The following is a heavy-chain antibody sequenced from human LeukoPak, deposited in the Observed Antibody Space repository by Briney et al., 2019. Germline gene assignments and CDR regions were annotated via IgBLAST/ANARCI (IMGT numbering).Heavy chain of an antibody. CDR3: ARGVYIAAAQYGY. CDR1: GGSISSYY. CDR2: IYYSGTT. D-gene: IGHD6-13*01. V-gene: IGHV4-59*01. J-gene: IGHJ4*02. Sequence: NPSETLSLTCTVSGGSISSYYRSWIRQPPGKGLEWIGYIYYSGTTNYNPSLKSRVTISVDTSKNQFSLKLSSVTAADTAVYYCARGVYIAAAQYGYWGQGTLVTVSS.